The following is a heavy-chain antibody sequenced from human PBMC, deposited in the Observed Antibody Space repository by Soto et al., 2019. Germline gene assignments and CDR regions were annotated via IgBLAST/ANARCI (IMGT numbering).Heavy chain of an antibody. Sequence: ASVKVSCKASGFTFTNYAMHWVRQAPGQRLEWMGWINAGNGNTKYSLRFQGRVTITRDTSASTAYMDLSSLRSEDTAVFYCARDPVTTLWPSQYYYGMGVWGQGTTVTVSS. D-gene: IGHD4-17*01. J-gene: IGHJ6*02. CDR3: ARDPVTTLWPSQYYYGMGV. CDR2: INAGNGNT. V-gene: IGHV1-3*01. CDR1: GFTFTNYA.